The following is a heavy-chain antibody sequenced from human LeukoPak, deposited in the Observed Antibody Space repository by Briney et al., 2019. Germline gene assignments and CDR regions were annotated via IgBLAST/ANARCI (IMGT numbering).Heavy chain of an antibody. CDR3: AKEYAGSHYYYYYMDV. J-gene: IGHJ6*03. CDR1: GFTFSNYG. V-gene: IGHV3-30*02. CDR2: IRYDGSDK. Sequence: GGSLRLSCAASGFTFSNYGMHWVRQAPGKGLEWVAFIRYDGSDKYYADSVKGRLTISRDNSKKTLYLQMNSLRAEDTAVYYCAKEYAGSHYYYYYMDVWGKGTTVTVSS.